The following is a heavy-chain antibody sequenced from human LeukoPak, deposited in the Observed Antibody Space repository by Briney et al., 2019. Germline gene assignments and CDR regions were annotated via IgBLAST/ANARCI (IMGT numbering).Heavy chain of an antibody. CDR1: GFTFSNYP. CDR3: AREYYYDSSGYSAIFDY. V-gene: IGHV3-64D*09. D-gene: IGHD3-22*01. Sequence: GGSLRLSCSASGFTFSNYPMHWVRQAPGKGLEYVSAITNNGGSTYYPDSVKGRFTISRDNSKNTLYLQMSSLRPEDTAVYYCAREYYYDSSGYSAIFDYWGQGTLVTVSS. J-gene: IGHJ4*02. CDR2: ITNNGGST.